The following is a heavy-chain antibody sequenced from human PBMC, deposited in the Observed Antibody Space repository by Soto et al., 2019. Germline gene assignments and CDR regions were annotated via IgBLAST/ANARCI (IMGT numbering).Heavy chain of an antibody. V-gene: IGHV3-73*01. D-gene: IGHD2-2*01. CDR3: VLEGCRRTGCYLRDL. CDR1: GFTFGGSP. J-gene: IGHJ5*02. CDR2: IRSESASSAI. Sequence: EAQLVQSGGGLVQPGGSLQLSCAASGFTFGGSPVHWVRQAYGKGLEWVGRIRSESASSAIAYAASVRGRFSLYRDDSKNTAYLQLNSLKVEDTVLCYFVLEGCRRTGCYLRDLCRQVTLVILTS.